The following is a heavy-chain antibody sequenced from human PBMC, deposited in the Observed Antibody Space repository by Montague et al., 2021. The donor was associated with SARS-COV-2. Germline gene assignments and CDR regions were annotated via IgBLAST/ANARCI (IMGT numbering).Heavy chain of an antibody. Sequence: SETLSLTCAVYGGSFSVYYWSWLRQSPRSGLEWIAEINHSGTANYNPSLKSRVSISVDTYKNQFTLKLASVTAADTAMYYCAHRGGLGAIWGQGTLVTVSS. CDR3: AHRGGLGAI. J-gene: IGHJ1*01. V-gene: IGHV4-34*01. CDR2: INHSGTA. CDR1: GGSFSVYY. D-gene: IGHD3-10*01.